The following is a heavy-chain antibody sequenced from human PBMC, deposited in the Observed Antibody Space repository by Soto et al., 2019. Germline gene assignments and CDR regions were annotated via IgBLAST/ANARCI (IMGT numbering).Heavy chain of an antibody. J-gene: IGHJ6*02. V-gene: IGHV3-15*01. CDR3: TIAEPFNWNRHYSYYYGMDV. Sequence: VGSLRLSCVASGFTFSNAWMSWVRQAPGKGLEWVGRIKSKTNGGATDYAAPVKGRFTISRDDSENTLYLQMNSLKTEDTAVYYCTIAEPFNWNRHYSYYYGMDVCGQRTTVTVSS. D-gene: IGHD1-20*01. CDR2: IKSKTNGGAT. CDR1: GFTFSNAW.